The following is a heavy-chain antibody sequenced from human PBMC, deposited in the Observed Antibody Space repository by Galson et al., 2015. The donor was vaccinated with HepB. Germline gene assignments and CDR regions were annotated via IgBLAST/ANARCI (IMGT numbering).Heavy chain of an antibody. CDR1: GFTFSSYS. V-gene: IGHV3-21*01. D-gene: IGHD2-2*01. J-gene: IGHJ5*02. CDR2: ISSSSSYI. CDR3: AAVPAAMAFQLWFDP. Sequence: SLRLSCAASGFTFSSYSMNWVRQAPGKGLEWVSSISSSSSYIYYADSVKGRFTISRDNAKNSLYLQMNSLRAEDTAVYYCAAVPAAMAFQLWFDPWGQGTLVTVSS.